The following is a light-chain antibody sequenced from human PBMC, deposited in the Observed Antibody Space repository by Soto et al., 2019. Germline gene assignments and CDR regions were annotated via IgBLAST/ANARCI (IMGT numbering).Light chain of an antibody. Sequence: QSVLTHPASVSGSPGQSITISCTGTSSEVGGYNYVSWYQQHPGKAPKLMIYDVSNRPSGVSNRFSGSKSGNTASLTISGLQAEDDADYYCSSYTSSSSPYVFGTGTKVT. CDR1: SSEVGGYNY. J-gene: IGLJ1*01. CDR2: DVS. CDR3: SSYTSSSSPYV. V-gene: IGLV2-14*03.